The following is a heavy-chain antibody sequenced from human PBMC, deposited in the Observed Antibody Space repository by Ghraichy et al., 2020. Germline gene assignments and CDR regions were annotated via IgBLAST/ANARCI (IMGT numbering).Heavy chain of an antibody. J-gene: IGHJ4*02. Sequence: SETLSLTCTVSGGSISSYYWSWIRQPPGKGLEWIGYIYTSGSTNYNPSLKSRVTISVDTSKNQFSLKLSSVTAADTAVYYCARHSGWYPFDYWGQGTLVTVSS. V-gene: IGHV4-4*09. CDR2: IYTSGST. D-gene: IGHD6-19*01. CDR1: GGSISSYY. CDR3: ARHSGWYPFDY.